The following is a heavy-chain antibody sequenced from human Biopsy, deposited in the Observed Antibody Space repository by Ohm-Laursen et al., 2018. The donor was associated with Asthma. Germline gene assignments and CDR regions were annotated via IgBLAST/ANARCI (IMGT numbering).Heavy chain of an antibody. J-gene: IGHJ4*02. Sequence: SQTLSLTCTVSYGSITSGSYYWTWIRQHPGKGLEWIGFIYYSGSTYYNPSLKSRVSISIDTSKNQFSLKLSSVTAADTAVYYCARAQDYYDSRGYYRSFDYWGQGTLVTVSS. V-gene: IGHV4-31*03. CDR3: ARAQDYYDSRGYYRSFDY. CDR1: YGSITSGSYY. CDR2: IYYSGST. D-gene: IGHD3-22*01.